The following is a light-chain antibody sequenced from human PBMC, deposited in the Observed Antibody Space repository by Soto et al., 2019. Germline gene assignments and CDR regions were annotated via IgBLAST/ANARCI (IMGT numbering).Light chain of an antibody. Sequence: DIVMTQSPDSLAVSLGERATINCKSSQSVLYTSNNKNYLAWYQQTPGQPPKLLIYWASTRDSGVPDRFSGSGSGTDFTLTISSMQAEDVAVYSCQQYYSTPYTFGQGTKLEI. V-gene: IGKV4-1*01. J-gene: IGKJ2*01. CDR1: QSVLYTSNNKNY. CDR3: QQYYSTPYT. CDR2: WAS.